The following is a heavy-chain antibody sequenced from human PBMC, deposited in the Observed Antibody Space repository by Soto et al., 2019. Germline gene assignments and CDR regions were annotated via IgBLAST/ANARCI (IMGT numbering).Heavy chain of an antibody. CDR2: IYSSGST. D-gene: IGHD3-22*01. V-gene: IGHV4-31*03. J-gene: IGHJ4*02. Sequence: SETLSLTCTVSGGSIYSAGYYCTWIRQHPGKGLEWIGYIYSSGSTYFNPSLKSRLAMSVDTSKNQFSLELTSVTAADTAIYYCALDRSGYSQFDHWGQGTLVTVSS. CDR3: ALDRSGYSQFDH. CDR1: GGSIYSAGYY.